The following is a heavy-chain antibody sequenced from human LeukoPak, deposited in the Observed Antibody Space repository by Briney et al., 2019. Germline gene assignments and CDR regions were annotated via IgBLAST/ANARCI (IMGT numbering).Heavy chain of an antibody. CDR2: ISGGAIST. V-gene: IGHV3-23*01. D-gene: IGHD3-22*01. CDR1: GFTFRTYW. J-gene: IGHJ3*01. CDR3: AKPITMIVRDSFDV. Sequence: GGSLRLSCAASGFTFRTYWMHWVRQPPGKGLEWVAAISGGAISTYYADSVKGRFTVSRDNSNNTLYLHMNSLRAEDTALYFCAKPITMIVRDSFDVWGQGAMVTVSS.